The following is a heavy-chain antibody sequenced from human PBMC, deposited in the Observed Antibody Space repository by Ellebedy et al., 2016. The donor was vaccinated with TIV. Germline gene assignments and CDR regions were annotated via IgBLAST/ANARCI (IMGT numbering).Heavy chain of an antibody. D-gene: IGHD3-22*01. Sequence: SGPTLVKPTQTLTLTCTFSGFSLSTSGVGVGWIRQPPGKALEWLALIYWNDDKRYSPSLKSRLTITKDTSKNQVVLTMTNMDPVDTATYYCAHSRASTYYYDSSGYYTWGQGTLVTVSS. J-gene: IGHJ5*02. CDR3: AHSRASTYYYDSSGYYT. V-gene: IGHV2-5*01. CDR2: IYWNDDK. CDR1: GFSLSTSGVG.